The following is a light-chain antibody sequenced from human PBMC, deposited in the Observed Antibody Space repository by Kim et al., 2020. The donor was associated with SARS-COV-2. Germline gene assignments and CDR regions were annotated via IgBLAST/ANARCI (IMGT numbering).Light chain of an antibody. Sequence: QSALTQPPSASGSPGQSVTISCTGTSSDVGGCNFVSWYQQHPGNAPKLMIYEVSNRPSGVPDRFSGSKSGNTASLTVSGLQAEDEADYYCSSYAAISNFVFGTGTKVTVL. CDR2: EVS. V-gene: IGLV2-8*01. J-gene: IGLJ1*01. CDR1: SSDVGGCNF. CDR3: SSYAAISNFV.